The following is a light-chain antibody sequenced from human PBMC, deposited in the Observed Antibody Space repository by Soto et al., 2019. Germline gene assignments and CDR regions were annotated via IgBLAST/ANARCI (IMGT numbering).Light chain of an antibody. CDR3: QQRSSWPLT. CDR2: DAS. J-gene: IGKJ1*01. Sequence: EIVLTQSPATLSLSPGERATLSCTASQSVSSYLAWYQQKPGQAPRLLIYDASNRATGIPARFSGSGSGTDFTLTISSLEPEDFAVYYCQQRSSWPLTFGQGTKV. CDR1: QSVSSY. V-gene: IGKV3-11*01.